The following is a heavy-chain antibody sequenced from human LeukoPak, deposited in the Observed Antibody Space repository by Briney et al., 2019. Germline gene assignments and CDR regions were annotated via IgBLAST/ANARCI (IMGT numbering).Heavy chain of an antibody. CDR3: ARNPYYYDSSGYYYSFNAFDI. D-gene: IGHD3-22*01. V-gene: IGHV4-59*01. Sequence: SETLSLTCTVSGGSISSDYWSWIRQPPGKGLEWIGYIYFSGSTNYNPSLKSRVTISVDTSKNQFSLKLSSVTAADTAVYYCARNPYYYDSSGYYYSFNAFDIWGQGTMVTVSS. J-gene: IGHJ3*02. CDR2: IYFSGST. CDR1: GGSISSDY.